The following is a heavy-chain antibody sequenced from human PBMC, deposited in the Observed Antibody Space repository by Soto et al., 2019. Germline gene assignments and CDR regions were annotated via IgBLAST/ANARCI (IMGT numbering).Heavy chain of an antibody. CDR2: IHHSGST. Sequence: QVQLQESGPGLVKPSGTLSLTCAVSGGSVTLSNWWSWARQTPGKGLEWIGQIHHSGSTNYNPSLTSRVTISVDKSKNQFSLEMKSVTAADTAVYYCARGGYYFYVDVWGKGTTVTVSS. CDR3: ARGGYYFYVDV. V-gene: IGHV4-4*02. D-gene: IGHD1-26*01. J-gene: IGHJ6*03. CDR1: GGSVTLSNW.